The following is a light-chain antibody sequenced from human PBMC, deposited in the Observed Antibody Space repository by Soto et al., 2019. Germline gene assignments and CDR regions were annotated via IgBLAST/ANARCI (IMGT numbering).Light chain of an antibody. J-gene: IGKJ1*01. Sequence: DIQMTQSPSTLSPSLAERVTITCRASQSINKWLDWHQQKPGKAPKLLIYDASSLQSGVPPSFSGSGSGTEFTLTIRSLQHDDIATYYCQQYSSYSAWTFGEGTKVEIK. CDR1: QSINKW. CDR2: DAS. CDR3: QQYSSYSAWT. V-gene: IGKV1-5*01.